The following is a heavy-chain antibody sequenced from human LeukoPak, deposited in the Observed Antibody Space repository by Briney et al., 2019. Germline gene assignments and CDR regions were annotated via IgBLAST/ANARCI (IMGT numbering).Heavy chain of an antibody. CDR3: GSLTTADAFDI. J-gene: IGHJ3*02. CDR1: SGTISSYY. Sequence: NPSETLSLTCTVSSGTISSYYWSWLRQPQGQEWKWIGYIYDSGSTNYNPFLKSRVTILVNTSKKQFSLKLSPMAAAAPAVFCCGSLTTADAFDIWGQGTMVTVSS. CDR2: IYDSGST. D-gene: IGHD3-22*01. V-gene: IGHV4-59*01.